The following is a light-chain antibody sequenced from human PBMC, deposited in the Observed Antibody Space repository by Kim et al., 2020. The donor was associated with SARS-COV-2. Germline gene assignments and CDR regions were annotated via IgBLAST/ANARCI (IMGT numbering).Light chain of an antibody. J-gene: IGKJ1*01. CDR3: TQYDKRPQT. CDR1: ESISSN. CDR2: GAS. Sequence: EIVMTQSPATLSVSPGEYATLSCTASESISSNLAWYQQNPGQAPRLLIYGASTRASGVSSRFSASGSGTDFTLTISSLQSEDFVVYYCTQYDKRPQTFVQGTKGDIK. V-gene: IGKV3-15*01.